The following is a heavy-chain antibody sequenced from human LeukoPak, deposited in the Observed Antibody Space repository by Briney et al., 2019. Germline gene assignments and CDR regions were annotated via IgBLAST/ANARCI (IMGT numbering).Heavy chain of an antibody. CDR1: GGSFSGHY. D-gene: IGHD6-6*01. V-gene: IGHV4-34*01. CDR2: IDQSGNT. J-gene: IGHJ6*03. Sequence: SETLSLTCDVSGGSFSGHYWSWIRQPPGKGLEWIGEIDQSGNTNYNPSLKRRVTISLDTSKNQFSLKLSSVTAADTAVYYCARLVGRSEYSSSRYYYYYYMDVWGKGTTVTVSS. CDR3: ARLVGRSEYSSSRYYYYYYMDV.